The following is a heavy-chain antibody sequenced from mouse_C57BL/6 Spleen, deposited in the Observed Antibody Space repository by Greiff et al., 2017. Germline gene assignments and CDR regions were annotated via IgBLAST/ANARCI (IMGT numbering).Heavy chain of an antibody. J-gene: IGHJ2*01. D-gene: IGHD2-3*01. Sequence: QVQLQQSGAELARPGASVKMSCKASGYTFTSYTMHWVKQRPGQGLEWIGYINPSSGYTKYNQKFKDKATLTADKSSSTAYMQLSSLTSEDSAVYYCARGYDGYYAVAYWGQGTPLTVSA. CDR2: INPSSGYT. CDR3: ARGYDGYYAVAY. CDR1: GYTFTSYT. V-gene: IGHV1-4*01.